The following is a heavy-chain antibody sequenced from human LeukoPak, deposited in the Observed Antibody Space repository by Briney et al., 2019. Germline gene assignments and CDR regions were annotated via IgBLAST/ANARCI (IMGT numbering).Heavy chain of an antibody. V-gene: IGHV4-59*04. CDR1: AGSISLYNTYY. Sequence: SETLSLTCTVSAGSISLYNTYYWNWIRQSPGKGLEWIGYIYYSGSTYYNPSLKSRVTISVDTSKNQFSLKLSSVTAADTAVYYCARLRAAMVRGPKRYYYMDVWGKGTTVTISS. CDR3: ARLRAAMVRGPKRYYYMDV. CDR2: IYYSGST. D-gene: IGHD3-10*01. J-gene: IGHJ6*03.